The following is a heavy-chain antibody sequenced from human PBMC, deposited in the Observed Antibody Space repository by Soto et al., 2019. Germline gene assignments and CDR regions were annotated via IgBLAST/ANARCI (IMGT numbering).Heavy chain of an antibody. CDR3: TRVYYDSSGYHYFDY. Sequence: GGSLRLSCAASGFTFSGSAMHWVRQGSGKGLEWVGRIRSKANSYATAYAASVKGRFTISRDDSKNTAYLQMNSLKTEDTVVYYCTRVYYDSSGYHYFDYWGQGTLVTVSS. D-gene: IGHD3-22*01. J-gene: IGHJ4*02. CDR2: IRSKANSYAT. V-gene: IGHV3-73*01. CDR1: GFTFSGSA.